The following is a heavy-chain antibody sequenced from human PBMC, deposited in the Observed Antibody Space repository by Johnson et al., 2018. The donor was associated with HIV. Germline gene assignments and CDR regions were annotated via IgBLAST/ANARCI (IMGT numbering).Heavy chain of an antibody. D-gene: IGHD3-22*01. CDR1: GFTFDDYG. J-gene: IGHJ3*02. CDR2: INWNGGST. V-gene: IGHV3-20*04. Sequence: VQLVESGGSVVRPGGSLRLSCTTSGFTFDDYGMSWVRQAPGKGLEWVSGINWNGGSTGYADSVKGRFNISRDNARNSLYLQMNSLRAEDTALYYCARSGGYDNINAFDIWGQGTVVTISS. CDR3: ARSGGYDNINAFDI.